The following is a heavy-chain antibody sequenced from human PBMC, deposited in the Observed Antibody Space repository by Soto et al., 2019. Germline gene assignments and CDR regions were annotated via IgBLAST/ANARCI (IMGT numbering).Heavy chain of an antibody. J-gene: IGHJ6*02. CDR3: ASKVLRFLEWPYGMDV. D-gene: IGHD3-3*01. Sequence: SQTLSLTCAISGDSVSSNSAAWNWIRQSPSRGLEWLGRTYYRSKWYNDYAVSVKSRITINPDTSKNQFSLQLNSATPEDTAVYYCASKVLRFLEWPYGMDVWGQGTTVTVSS. CDR1: GDSVSSNSAA. V-gene: IGHV6-1*01. CDR2: TYYRSKWYN.